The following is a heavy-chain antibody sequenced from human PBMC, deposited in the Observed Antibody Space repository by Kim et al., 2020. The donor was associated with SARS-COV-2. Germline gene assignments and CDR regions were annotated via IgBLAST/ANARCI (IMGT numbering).Heavy chain of an antibody. CDR2: IWYDGSNK. V-gene: IGHV3-33*01. CDR3: ARDHATDYYMDV. J-gene: IGHJ6*03. CDR1: GFTFSSYG. Sequence: GGSLRLSCAASGFTFSSYGMHWVRQAQGKGLEWVAVIWYDGSNKYYADSVKGRFTISRDNSKNTLYLQMNSLRAEDTAVYYCARDHATDYYMDVWGKGTTVTVSS. D-gene: IGHD2-2*01.